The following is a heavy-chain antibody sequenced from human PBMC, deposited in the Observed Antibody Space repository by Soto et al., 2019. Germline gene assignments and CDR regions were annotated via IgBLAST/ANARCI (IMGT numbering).Heavy chain of an antibody. D-gene: IGHD4-17*01. CDR3: ARSYGDYIDY. Sequence: PSETLSLTCTVSVGSISGGDYYWRWIRQPPGKGLEWIGYIYYSGSTHYNPSLKSRVTISVDTSKNQFSLKLSSVTAADTAVYYCARSYGDYIDYWGQGTLVTVSS. CDR2: IYYSGST. CDR1: VGSISGGDYY. V-gene: IGHV4-30-4*01. J-gene: IGHJ4*02.